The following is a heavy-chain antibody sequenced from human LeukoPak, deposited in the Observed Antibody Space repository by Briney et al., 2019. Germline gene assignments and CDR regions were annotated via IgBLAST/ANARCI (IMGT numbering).Heavy chain of an antibody. D-gene: IGHD1-26*01. Sequence: GASVTVSCKASGYSFTDKYMHWVRQAPGQGLEWIGRINPNSGGTNYAQKFQGRVTMTRDTSISTAYMELSRLRSDDTAVYYCAGPTTGYYYYYMDVWGKGTTVTVSS. CDR2: INPNSGGT. CDR3: AGPTTGYYYYYMDV. CDR1: GYSFTDKY. V-gene: IGHV1-2*06. J-gene: IGHJ6*03.